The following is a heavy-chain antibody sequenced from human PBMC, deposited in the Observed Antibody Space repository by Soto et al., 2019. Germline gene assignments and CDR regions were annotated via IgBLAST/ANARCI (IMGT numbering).Heavy chain of an antibody. CDR2: IIPFANIA. J-gene: IGHJ4*01. V-gene: IGHV1-69*08. Sequence: QFQLVQSGAEVKKPGSSVRVSCKASGGSFNSYTFNWVRQAPGQGLEWMGRIIPFANIANYAQAFEDRVTISADSSATTVYMELRSMTSDDTAVYYCARDKAVMNAAINMAYWGQGTLVAVSS. D-gene: IGHD3-10*01. CDR1: GGSFNSYT. CDR3: ARDKAVMNAAINMAY.